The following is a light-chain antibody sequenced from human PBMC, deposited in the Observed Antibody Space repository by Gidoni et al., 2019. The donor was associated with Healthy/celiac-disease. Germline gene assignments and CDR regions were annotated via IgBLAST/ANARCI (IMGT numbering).Light chain of an antibody. CDR2: DAA. Sequence: IVLTQSPSTLSLPPGERATLSCRASQSVSSDLAWYQQKPGKTPRLLIYDAANKATGIPARFSGSGSGTDLTLTISSLEPEDFAVYYCQQRSNWPLTFGGGTKVEIK. CDR1: QSVSSD. V-gene: IGKV3-11*01. CDR3: QQRSNWPLT. J-gene: IGKJ4*02.